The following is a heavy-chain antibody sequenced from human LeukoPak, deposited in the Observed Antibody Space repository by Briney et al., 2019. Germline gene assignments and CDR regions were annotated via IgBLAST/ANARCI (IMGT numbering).Heavy chain of an antibody. CDR1: GFAFSSYS. V-gene: IGHV3-48*01. D-gene: IGHD4-11*01. CDR3: ARDRTTVTTDPFDY. J-gene: IGHJ4*02. CDR2: ISSSSSTI. Sequence: GGSLRLSCAASGFAFSSYSMNWVRQAPGKGLEWVSYISSSSSTIYYADSVKGRFTISRDNAKNSLYLQMNSLRAEDTAVYYCARDRTTVTTDPFDYWGQGTLVTVSS.